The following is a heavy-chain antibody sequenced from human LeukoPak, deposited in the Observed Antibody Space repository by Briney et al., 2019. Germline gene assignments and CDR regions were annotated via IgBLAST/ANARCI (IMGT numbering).Heavy chain of an antibody. CDR3: ARFTIFGVVSGFDY. Sequence: SETLSLTCTVSGGSISSYYWSWIRQPPGKGLEWIGYIYHSGSTYYNPSLKSRVTISVDRSKNQFSLKLSSVTAADTAVYYCARFTIFGVVSGFDYWGQGTLVTVSS. J-gene: IGHJ4*02. CDR1: GGSISSYY. V-gene: IGHV4-59*12. CDR2: IYHSGST. D-gene: IGHD3-3*01.